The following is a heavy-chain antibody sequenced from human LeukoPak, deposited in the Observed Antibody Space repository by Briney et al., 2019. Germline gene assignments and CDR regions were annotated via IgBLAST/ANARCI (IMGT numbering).Heavy chain of an antibody. CDR2: ISAHNGNT. V-gene: IGHV1-18*01. Sequence: GASVKVSCKASGYTFAIYVITWVRQAPGQGLEWMGWISAHNGNTNYAQKFQGRVTMTTDTSTSTAYMELRSLRSDDTAVYYCAREVQSCTSTTCYLPFDYWGQGTLVTVSS. CDR3: AREVQSCTSTTCYLPFDY. CDR1: GYTFAIYV. J-gene: IGHJ4*02. D-gene: IGHD2-2*01.